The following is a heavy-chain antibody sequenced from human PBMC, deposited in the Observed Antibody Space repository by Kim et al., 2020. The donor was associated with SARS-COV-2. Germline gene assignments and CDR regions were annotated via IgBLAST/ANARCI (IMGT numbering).Heavy chain of an antibody. J-gene: IGHJ4*02. CDR1: GFTFSSYW. D-gene: IGHD3-9*01. Sequence: GGSLRLSCAASGFTFSSYWMHWVRQAPGKGLVWVSRINSDGSSTSYADSVKGRFTISRDNAKNTLYLQMNSLRAEDTAVYYCARGDYDILTGYFNSVAFADYWGQGTLVTVSS. CDR2: INSDGSST. V-gene: IGHV3-74*01. CDR3: ARGDYDILTGYFNSVAFADY.